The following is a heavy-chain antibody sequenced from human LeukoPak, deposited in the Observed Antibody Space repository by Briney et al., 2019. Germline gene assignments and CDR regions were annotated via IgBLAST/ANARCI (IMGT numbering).Heavy chain of an antibody. CDR3: ARPISSQGYFGVVID. Sequence: PSETLSLTCAVSGYSISSASYWGWIRPPPGKGLEWIGNIYHSGGPYYNPSLKSRVTISVDTSKNQFSLKLSSVTAADTAVYYCARPISSQGYFGVVIDWGQGTLVTVSS. D-gene: IGHD3-3*01. J-gene: IGHJ4*02. CDR1: GYSISSASY. CDR2: IYHSGGP. V-gene: IGHV4-38-2*01.